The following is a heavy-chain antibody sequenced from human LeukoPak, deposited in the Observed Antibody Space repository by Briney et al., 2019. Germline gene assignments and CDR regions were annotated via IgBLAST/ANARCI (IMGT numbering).Heavy chain of an antibody. J-gene: IGHJ6*03. Sequence: SQTLSLTCTVSGGSISSGDYYWSWIRQPPGKGLEWIGEINHSGSTNYNPSLKSRVTISVDTSKNQFSLKLSSVTAADTAVYYCARQVTSSTQYCSGGSCYAYYYYYMDVWGKGTTVTVSS. CDR2: INHSGST. CDR3: ARQVTSSTQYCSGGSCYAYYYYYMDV. V-gene: IGHV4-30-4*08. CDR1: GGSISSGDYY. D-gene: IGHD2-15*01.